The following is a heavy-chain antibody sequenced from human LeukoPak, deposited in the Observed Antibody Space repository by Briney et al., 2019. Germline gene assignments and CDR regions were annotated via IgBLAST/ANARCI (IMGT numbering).Heavy chain of an antibody. CDR1: GFTFSSYW. V-gene: IGHV3-7*03. CDR2: IKQDGSEK. CDR3: AREATAYYFDY. J-gene: IGHJ4*02. Sequence: GGSLRLSCAASGFTFSSYWMSWVRQAPGKGLEWVANIKQDGSEKYYVDSVKGRFTISRDNAKISLYLQMNSLRAEDTAVYYCAREATAYYFDYWGQGTLVTVSS.